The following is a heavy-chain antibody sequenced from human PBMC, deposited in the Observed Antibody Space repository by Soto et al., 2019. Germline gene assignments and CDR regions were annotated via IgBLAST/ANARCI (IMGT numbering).Heavy chain of an antibody. Sequence: QVQLQESGPGLVKPSGTLSLTCAVSGGSISSSNWWTWVRQPPGKGLEWIGEIYHIGSTNYNPSLKSRVTISVDKSKNPVSLKLSSVTAADTAVYYCARVSVAGTYSDYWGQGTLVTVSS. D-gene: IGHD6-19*01. CDR3: ARVSVAGTYSDY. J-gene: IGHJ4*02. V-gene: IGHV4-4*02. CDR1: GGSISSSNW. CDR2: IYHIGST.